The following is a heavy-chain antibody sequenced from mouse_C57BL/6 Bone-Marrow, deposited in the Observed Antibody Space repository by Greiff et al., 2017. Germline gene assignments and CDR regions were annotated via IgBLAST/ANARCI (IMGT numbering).Heavy chain of an antibody. D-gene: IGHD1-1*01. J-gene: IGHJ1*03. V-gene: IGHV5-9*01. Sequence: EVQLVESGGGLVKPGGSLKLPCEASGFTFSSYTMSWVRQTPEKRLQWVAAISGGGGDTYYPDSVKGRFTISRDNDKTVLYPPMSRLRSEDTALYDCSRQVTTVLATKYFDVWGTGTTVTVSS. CDR1: GFTFSSYT. CDR3: SRQVTTVLATKYFDV. CDR2: ISGGGGDT.